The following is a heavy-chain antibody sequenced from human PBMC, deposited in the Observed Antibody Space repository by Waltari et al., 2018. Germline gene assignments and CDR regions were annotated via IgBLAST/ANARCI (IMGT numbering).Heavy chain of an antibody. D-gene: IGHD5-12*01. V-gene: IGHV1-69*13. CDR2: SSPMFGTA. J-gene: IGHJ6*02. CDR3: ARVKYSGYGRRYYYYGMDV. Sequence: QVQLVQSGAEVKKPGSSVKVSCKASGGTFSSYAISWVRQAPGQGLEWMGGSSPMFGTANYEQKFQGIGKITADESTSTAYMELSSLRSEDTAVYYCARVKYSGYGRRYYYYGMDVWGQGTTVTVAS. CDR1: GGTFSSYA.